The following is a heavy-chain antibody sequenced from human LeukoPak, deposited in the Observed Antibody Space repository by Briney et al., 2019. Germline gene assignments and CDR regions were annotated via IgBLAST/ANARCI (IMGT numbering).Heavy chain of an antibody. D-gene: IGHD6-19*01. Sequence: SETLSLTCDVSGDSISSDYWSWIRQSPGRTLEWIGHIYDGRDTKYNPSLTSRVTISVDTSRNQFSLSLTSVTAADTAIYYCAQTTGWPGFDFWGPGALVTVSS. CDR1: GDSISSDY. J-gene: IGHJ4*02. V-gene: IGHV4-59*08. CDR2: IYDGRDT. CDR3: AQTTGWPGFDF.